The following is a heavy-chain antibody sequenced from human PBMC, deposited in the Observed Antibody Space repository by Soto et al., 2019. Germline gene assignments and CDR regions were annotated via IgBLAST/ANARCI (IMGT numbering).Heavy chain of an antibody. J-gene: IGHJ6*02. V-gene: IGHV1-2*04. D-gene: IGHD5-12*01. CDR2: INPNSGGT. CDR3: ARDLSVVATATDYYGMDV. Sequence: ASVKVSCKASGYTFTGYYMHWVRQAPGQGLEWMGWINPNSGGTNYAQKFQGWVTMTRDTSISTAYMELSRLRSDDTAVYYCARDLSVVATATDYYGMDVWGQGTTLTVSS. CDR1: GYTFTGYY.